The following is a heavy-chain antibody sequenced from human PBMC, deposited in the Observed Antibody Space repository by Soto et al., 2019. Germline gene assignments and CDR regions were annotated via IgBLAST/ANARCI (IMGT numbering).Heavy chain of an antibody. J-gene: IGHJ6*02. CDR2: IVVGSGNT. CDR3: ARDDIVVVPAAPYYYYYGMDV. D-gene: IGHD2-2*01. CDR1: GLTFTSSA. V-gene: IGHV1-58*01. Sequence: SVKVSCKASGLTFTSSAVQWVRQARGQRLEWIGWIVVGSGNTNYAQKFQERVTITRDMSTSTAYMELSSLRSEDTAVYYCARDDIVVVPAAPYYYYYGMDVWGQGTTVTVSS.